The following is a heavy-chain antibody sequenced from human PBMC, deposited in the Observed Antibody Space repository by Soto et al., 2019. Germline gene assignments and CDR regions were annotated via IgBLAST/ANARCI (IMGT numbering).Heavy chain of an antibody. J-gene: IGHJ4*02. CDR1: GYSFTSHW. D-gene: IGHD3-22*01. CDR2: IYPGDSDT. CDR3: ARRSEYYGYDSSGYLGADY. Sequence: PGESLKISCKGSGYSFTSHWIGWVRQMPGKGLEWMGIIYPGDSDTRYSPSFQGQVTISADKSISTAYLQWSSLKASDTAMYYCARRSEYYGYDSSGYLGADYWGQGTLVTVSS. V-gene: IGHV5-51*01.